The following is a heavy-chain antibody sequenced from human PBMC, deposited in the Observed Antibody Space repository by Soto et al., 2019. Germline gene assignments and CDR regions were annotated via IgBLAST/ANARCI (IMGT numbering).Heavy chain of an antibody. V-gene: IGHV4-34*01. CDR2: INHSGST. J-gene: IGHJ6*02. D-gene: IGHD3-22*01. CDR3: ARARLTYYYDSSGYKAMDV. Sequence: PSETLSLTCAVYGGSFSGYYWSWIRQPPGKGLEWIGEINHSGSTNYNPSLKSRVTISVDTSKNQFSLKLSSVTAADTAVYYCARARLTYYYDSSGYKAMDVWGQGTTVTVSS. CDR1: GGSFSGYY.